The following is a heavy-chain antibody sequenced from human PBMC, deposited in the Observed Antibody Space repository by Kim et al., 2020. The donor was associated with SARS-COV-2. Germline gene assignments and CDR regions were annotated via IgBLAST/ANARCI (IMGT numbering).Heavy chain of an antibody. CDR3: ARHTDYDILTGSGMDV. J-gene: IGHJ6*02. D-gene: IGHD3-9*01. V-gene: IGHV4-59*08. Sequence: SLKSRVTISVDTSKNQFSLKLSSVTAADTAVYYCARHTDYDILTGSGMDVWGQGTTVTVSS.